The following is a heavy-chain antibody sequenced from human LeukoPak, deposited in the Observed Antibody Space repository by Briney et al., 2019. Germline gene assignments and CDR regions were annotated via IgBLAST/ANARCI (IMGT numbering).Heavy chain of an antibody. V-gene: IGHV3-23*01. Sequence: GGSLRLSCAASGFTFSSYAMSWVRQAPGRGLEWVSAISGSGGSTYYADSVKGRFTISRDNSKNTLYLQMNSLRAEDTAIYYCAKASDIVVVPAAFLDYWGQGTLVTASS. CDR2: ISGSGGST. D-gene: IGHD2-2*01. CDR3: AKASDIVVVPAAFLDY. CDR1: GFTFSSYA. J-gene: IGHJ4*02.